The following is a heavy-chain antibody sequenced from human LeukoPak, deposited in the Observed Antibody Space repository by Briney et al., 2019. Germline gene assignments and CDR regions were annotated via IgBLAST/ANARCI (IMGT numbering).Heavy chain of an antibody. D-gene: IGHD3-16*02. CDR2: ISGSGGST. CDR3: AKKVMITFGGVIVTSWGYFDY. CDR1: GFTFNSYA. Sequence: GGSLRLPCAASGFTFNSYAMSWVRQAPGKGLEWVSAISGSGGSTYYADSVKGRFTISRDNSKNTLYLQMNSLRAEDTAVYYCAKKVMITFGGVIVTSWGYFDYWGQGTLVTVSS. J-gene: IGHJ4*02. V-gene: IGHV3-23*01.